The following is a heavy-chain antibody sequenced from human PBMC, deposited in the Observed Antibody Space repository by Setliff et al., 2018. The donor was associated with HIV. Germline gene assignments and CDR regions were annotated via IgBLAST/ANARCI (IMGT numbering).Heavy chain of an antibody. V-gene: IGHV4-39*07. CDR1: GGSITRSSYY. J-gene: IGHJ5*02. CDR2: IFYSGHT. Sequence: PSETLSLTCTVSGGSITRSSYYWAWIRQPPGKGLEWIGNIFYSGHTFYNPSLRSRVTISVDTSKDQFSLKLSSVTAADTAVYYCASRGIWFGVNELSGRHWFDPWGQGTLVTVSS. CDR3: ASRGIWFGVNELSGRHWFDP. D-gene: IGHD3-10*01.